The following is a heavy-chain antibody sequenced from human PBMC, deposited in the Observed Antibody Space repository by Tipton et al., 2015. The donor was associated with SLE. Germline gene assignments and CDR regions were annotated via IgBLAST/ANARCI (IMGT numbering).Heavy chain of an antibody. Sequence: TLSLTCAVSSDSFHQIGYYWSWIRQHPGKGLEWIGHIYYSGDTYYNPSLGGRVTMSRDTSKSQFSLKLTSVTAADTAVYYCAREGYGSANYCYFGVNRWCQGTTVTVSS. D-gene: IGHD6-25*01. J-gene: IGHJ6*02. CDR3: AREGYGSANYCYFGVNR. CDR1: SDSFHQIGYY. V-gene: IGHV4-31*11. CDR2: IYYSGDT.